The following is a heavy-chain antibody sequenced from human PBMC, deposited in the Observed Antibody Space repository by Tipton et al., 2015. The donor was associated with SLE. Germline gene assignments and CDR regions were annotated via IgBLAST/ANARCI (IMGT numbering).Heavy chain of an antibody. CDR1: GFTFDDYG. Sequence: SLRLSCVASGFTFDDYGMTWVRQAPGKGLEWVAGVSRNGDRTSHTDSVKGRFTISRDDSKNTLYLQMNSLRAEDTALYYCTKGAATGFDYWGQGTLVTVSS. D-gene: IGHD6-13*01. CDR3: TKGAATGFDY. V-gene: IGHV3-20*04. J-gene: IGHJ4*02. CDR2: VSRNGDRT.